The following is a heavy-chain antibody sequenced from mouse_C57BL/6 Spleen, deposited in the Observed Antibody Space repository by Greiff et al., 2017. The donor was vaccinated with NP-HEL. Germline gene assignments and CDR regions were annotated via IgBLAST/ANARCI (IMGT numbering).Heavy chain of an antibody. J-gene: IGHJ3*01. CDR2: IDPEDGET. V-gene: IGHV14-2*01. D-gene: IGHD2-2*01. Sequence: EVQLQQSGAELVKPGASVKLSCTASGFNIKDYYMHWVKQRTEQGLEWIGRIDPEDGETKYAPKFQGKATITADTSSNTAYQQLSSLTSEDTAVYYCASEEMVTTRAYWGQGTLVTVSA. CDR1: GFNIKDYY. CDR3: ASEEMVTTRAY.